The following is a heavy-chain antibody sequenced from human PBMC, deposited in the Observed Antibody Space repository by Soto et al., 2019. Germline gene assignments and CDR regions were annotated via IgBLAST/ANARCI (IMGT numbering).Heavy chain of an antibody. CDR1: GFIFANYG. V-gene: IGHV3-30*18. Sequence: GSLRLSCGASGFIFANYGMRWVRQAPGKGLEWVALITYEGSNKYYADAVKGRFTISRDNAENMVSLQMDSLRAEDTAVYYCAKARGANNWANYYGLDVWGQGTTVTVSS. D-gene: IGHD1-1*01. CDR2: ITYEGSNK. CDR3: AKARGANNWANYYGLDV. J-gene: IGHJ6*02.